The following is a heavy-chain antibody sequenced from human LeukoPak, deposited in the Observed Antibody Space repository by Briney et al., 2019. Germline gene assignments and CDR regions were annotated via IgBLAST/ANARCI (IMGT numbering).Heavy chain of an antibody. CDR1: GGSISTYY. V-gene: IGHV4-59*01. D-gene: IGHD3-10*01. J-gene: IGHJ4*02. Sequence: SETLSLTCTVSGGSISTYYWSWIRQAPGRGLGWIGYIYYSGSTNYNPSLKSRVTISVDTSKNQFSLKLRSVTAADTAVYYCARCSYGYYFDWWGQGTLVTVSS. CDR3: ARCSYGYYFDW. CDR2: IYYSGST.